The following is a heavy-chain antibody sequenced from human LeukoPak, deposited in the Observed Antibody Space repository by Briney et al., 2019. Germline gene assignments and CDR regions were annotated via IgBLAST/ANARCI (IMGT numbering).Heavy chain of an antibody. V-gene: IGHV3-23*01. CDR3: ARANYYGSGNWDDAFDI. J-gene: IGHJ3*02. D-gene: IGHD3-10*01. Sequence: GGSLRLSCAASGFTFSSYAMSWVRQAPGKGLEWVSCITASGGSTYYADSVRGRFTISRDNSKNTLYLQMNSLRAEDTAVYYCARANYYGSGNWDDAFDIWGQGTMVTVSS. CDR1: GFTFSSYA. CDR2: ITASGGST.